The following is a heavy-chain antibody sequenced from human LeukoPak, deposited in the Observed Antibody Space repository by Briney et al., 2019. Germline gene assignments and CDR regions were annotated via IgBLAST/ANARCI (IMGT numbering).Heavy chain of an antibody. J-gene: IGHJ4*02. V-gene: IGHV1-2*06. D-gene: IGHD3-22*01. CDR1: GYTFTGYY. Sequence: ASVKVSCKASGYTFTGYYMHWVRQAPGQGLEWMGRINPNSGGTNYAQKFQGRVTMTRDTSISTAYMELSRLRSDDTAVYYCARGDLYYYDSSGMFDYWGQETLVTVSS. CDR3: ARGDLYYYDSSGMFDY. CDR2: INPNSGGT.